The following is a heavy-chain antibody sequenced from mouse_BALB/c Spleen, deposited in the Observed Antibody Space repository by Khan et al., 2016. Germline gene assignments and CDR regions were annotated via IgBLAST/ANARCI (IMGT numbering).Heavy chain of an antibody. Sequence: LVKTGASVKISCKASGYSFTGYYMHWVKQSHGKSLEWIGYISCYNGATSYNQKFKGKATFTVDTSSSTAYMQFNSLTSEDSAVXYCTRYGSSFPYYFDYWGQGTTLTVSS. J-gene: IGHJ2*01. D-gene: IGHD1-1*01. V-gene: IGHV1S34*01. CDR2: ISCYNGAT. CDR3: TRYGSSFPYYFDY. CDR1: GYSFTGYY.